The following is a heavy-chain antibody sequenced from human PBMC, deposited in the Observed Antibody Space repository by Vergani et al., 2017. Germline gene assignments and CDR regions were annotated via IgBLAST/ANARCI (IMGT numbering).Heavy chain of an antibody. V-gene: IGHV3-23*01. CDR3: VKEKIDLGSYFFDS. CDR2: ISGPGLST. J-gene: IGHJ4*01. D-gene: IGHD2/OR15-2a*01. CDR1: GFTFSNSA. Sequence: EVHLLESGGGLVQSGGSLRLSCAASGFTFSNSAVSWVRQAPGRGLAWVSSISGPGLSTYYAGSVKGRFSISIDKSKKTVFLQMHSLRAEDTAIYYCVKEKIDLGSYFFDSWGHGILVTVSS.